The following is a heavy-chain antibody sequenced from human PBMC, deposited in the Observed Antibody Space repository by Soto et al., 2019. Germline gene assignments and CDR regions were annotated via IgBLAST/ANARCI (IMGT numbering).Heavy chain of an antibody. D-gene: IGHD6-13*01. J-gene: IGHJ5*02. Sequence: PSETLSLTCTVSGGSVTSGSNFWSWIRHPPGKGLEWIGYIHYSGSTTYNPSLKSRVTISIDTSKNQFSLKLSSVTDADTAVYSCARVAPGNSYWFDPWGQGTLVTVSS. CDR1: GGSVTSGSNF. CDR3: ARVAPGNSYWFDP. CDR2: IHYSGST. V-gene: IGHV4-61*01.